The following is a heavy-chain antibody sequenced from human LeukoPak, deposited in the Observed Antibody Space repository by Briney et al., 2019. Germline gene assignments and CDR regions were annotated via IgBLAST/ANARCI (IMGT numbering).Heavy chain of an antibody. CDR2: IYYSGSS. CDR1: GGSFSGYY. V-gene: IGHV4-59*12. Sequence: SETLSLTCAVYGGSFSGYYWSWIRQPPGKGLQWIGYIYYSGSSNYNPSLKSRVTISVDTSKNQFSLKLSPVTAADTAVYYCARVRYYYGSGSYYNPYYYYYYMDVWGKGTTVTISS. D-gene: IGHD3-10*01. J-gene: IGHJ6*03. CDR3: ARVRYYYGSGSYYNPYYYYYYMDV.